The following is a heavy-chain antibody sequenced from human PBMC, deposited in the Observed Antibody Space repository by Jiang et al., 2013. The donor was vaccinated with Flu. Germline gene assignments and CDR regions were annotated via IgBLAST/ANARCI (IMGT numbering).Heavy chain of an antibody. J-gene: IGHJ4*02. CDR2: ISSSSSYI. V-gene: IGHV3-21*01. D-gene: IGHD6-13*01. Sequence: EWVSSISSSSSYIYYADSVKGRFTISRDNAKNSLYLQMNSLRAEDTAVYYCARDFSPRIAAAIFDYWGQGTLVTVSS. CDR3: ARDFSPRIAAAIFDY.